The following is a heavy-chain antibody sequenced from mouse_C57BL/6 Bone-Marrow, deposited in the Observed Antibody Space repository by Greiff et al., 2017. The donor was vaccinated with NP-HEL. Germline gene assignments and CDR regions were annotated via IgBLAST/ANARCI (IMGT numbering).Heavy chain of an antibody. J-gene: IGHJ3*01. V-gene: IGHV1-64*01. CDR2: IHPNSGST. CDR1: GYTFTSYW. Sequence: QVQLQQPGAELVKPGASVKLSCKASGYTFTSYWMHWVKQRPGQGLEWIGMIHPNSGSTNYNEKFKGKATLTVDKSSSTAYMQLSSLTSEDSAVYYCARFHYCNFAWFAYGGQGTLVTVSA. CDR3: ARFHYCNFAWFAY. D-gene: IGHD2-1*01.